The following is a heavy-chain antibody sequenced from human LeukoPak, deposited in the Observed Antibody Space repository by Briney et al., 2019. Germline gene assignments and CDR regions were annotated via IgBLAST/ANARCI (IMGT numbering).Heavy chain of an antibody. Sequence: PSETLSLTCTVSGGSISSYYWSWIRQPPGKGLEWIGYIYCSGSTNYNPSLKSRVTISVDTSKNQFSLKLSSVTAADTAVYYCARGRYYYGSGSYYIPWFDPWGQGTLVTVSS. CDR2: IYCSGST. D-gene: IGHD3-10*01. CDR3: ARGRYYYGSGSYYIPWFDP. CDR1: GGSISSYY. V-gene: IGHV4-59*12. J-gene: IGHJ5*02.